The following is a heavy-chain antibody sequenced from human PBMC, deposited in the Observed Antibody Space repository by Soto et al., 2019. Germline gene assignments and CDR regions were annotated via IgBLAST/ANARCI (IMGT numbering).Heavy chain of an antibody. V-gene: IGHV3-30*09. D-gene: IGHD2-2*01. J-gene: IGHJ2*01. CDR3: VRDPCYGCFDWYFDL. CDR1: GFAFSRFA. CDR2: ISYDGTTK. Sequence: QLVESGGGVVQPGGSLRLSCAASGFAFSRFALHWLRQAPGKGLEWVALISYDGTTKYYPDAVKGRFAISRDNTNNTLYLEMNSLRPEDTAFYYCVRDPCYGCFDWYFDLWGHGTLVTVSS.